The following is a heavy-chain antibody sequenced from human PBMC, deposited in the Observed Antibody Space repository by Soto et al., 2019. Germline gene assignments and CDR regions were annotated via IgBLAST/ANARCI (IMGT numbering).Heavy chain of an antibody. Sequence: QVQLVESGGGVVQPGRSLRLSCAASGFTFSSYGMHWVRQAPGKGLEWVAVISYDGSNKYYADSVKGRFTISRDNSKNTLYLQMNSLRAEETAVYYCAKGLGFGYYYGMDVWGQGTTVTFAS. CDR3: AKGLGFGYYYGMDV. D-gene: IGHD3-10*01. CDR1: GFTFSSYG. CDR2: ISYDGSNK. V-gene: IGHV3-30*18. J-gene: IGHJ6*02.